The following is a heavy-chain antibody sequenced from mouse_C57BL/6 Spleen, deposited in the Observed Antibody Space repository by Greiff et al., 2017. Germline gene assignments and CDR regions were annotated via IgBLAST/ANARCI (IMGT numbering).Heavy chain of an antibody. CDR2: IDPSDSYT. Sequence: VQLQQSGAELVRPGTSVKLSCKASGYTFTSYWMHWVKQRPGQGLEWIGVIDPSDSYTNYNQKFKGKATLTVDTSSSTAYMQLSSLTSEDSAVYYCVRYGHYFDYWGQGTTLTVSS. CDR1: GYTFTSYW. V-gene: IGHV1-59*01. J-gene: IGHJ2*01. D-gene: IGHD1-1*02. CDR3: VRYGHYFDY.